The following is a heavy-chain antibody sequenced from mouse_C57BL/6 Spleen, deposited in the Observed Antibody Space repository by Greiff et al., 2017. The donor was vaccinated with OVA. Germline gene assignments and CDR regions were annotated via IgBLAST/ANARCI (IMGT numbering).Heavy chain of an antibody. CDR1: GYTFTSYG. V-gene: IGHV1-81*01. D-gene: IGHD1-1*01. Sequence: QVHVKQSGAELARPGASVKLSCKASGYTFTSYGISWVKQRTGQGLEWIGEIYPRSGNTYYNEKFKGKATLTADKSSSTAYMELRSLTSEDSAVYFCARSYYGSSPYYAMDYWGQGTSVTVSS. CDR2: IYPRSGNT. J-gene: IGHJ4*01. CDR3: ARSYYGSSPYYAMDY.